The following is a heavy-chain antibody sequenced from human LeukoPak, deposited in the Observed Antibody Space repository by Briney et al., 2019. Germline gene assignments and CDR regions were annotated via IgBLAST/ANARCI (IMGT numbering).Heavy chain of an antibody. D-gene: IGHD6-19*01. J-gene: IGHJ4*02. Sequence: GGSLRLSCVASGFTFSSYAMHWVRQAPGKGLEWVAVISYDGSTKYYADSVKGRFTISRDNSKNTLYLQMNSLRAEDTAVYYCARETDSSGLYYFDYWGQGTLVTVSS. CDR2: ISYDGSTK. CDR3: ARETDSSGLYYFDY. V-gene: IGHV3-30-3*01. CDR1: GFTFSSYA.